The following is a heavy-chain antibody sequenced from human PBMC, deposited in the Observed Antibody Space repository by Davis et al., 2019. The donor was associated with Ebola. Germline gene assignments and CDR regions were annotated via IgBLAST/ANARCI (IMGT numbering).Heavy chain of an antibody. D-gene: IGHD4-23*01. Sequence: PSETLSLTCTVSGGSVSRGSYYWNWIRQPPGKGLEWIGYFYYSRSTDYNPSLKSRVTISVDTSKNQFSLKLSSVTAADTAVYYCARGRYGGNSGWKFFDYWGQGTLVTVSS. V-gene: IGHV4-61*01. CDR2: FYYSRST. J-gene: IGHJ4*02. CDR3: ARGRYGGNSGWKFFDY. CDR1: GGSVSRGSYY.